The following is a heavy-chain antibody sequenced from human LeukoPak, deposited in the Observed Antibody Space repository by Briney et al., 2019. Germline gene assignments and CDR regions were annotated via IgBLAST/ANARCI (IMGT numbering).Heavy chain of an antibody. CDR3: ARAYYDSSGYYYVRWFDP. D-gene: IGHD3-22*01. J-gene: IGHJ5*02. Sequence: PSETLSLICTVSGGSISSYYWSWIRQPPGKGLEWIGYIYYSGSTNYNPSLKSRVTISVDTSKNQFSLKLSSVTAADTAVYYCARAYYDSSGYYYVRWFDPWGQGTLVTVSS. V-gene: IGHV4-59*01. CDR2: IYYSGST. CDR1: GGSISSYY.